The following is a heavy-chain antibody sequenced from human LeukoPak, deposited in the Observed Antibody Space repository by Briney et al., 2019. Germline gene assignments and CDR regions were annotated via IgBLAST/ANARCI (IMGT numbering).Heavy chain of an antibody. CDR1: GGSISSSSYY. V-gene: IGHV4-39*01. Sequence: SETLSLTCTVSGGSISSSSYYWGWIRQPPGKGLEWIGSIYYSGSTYYNPPLKSRVTISVDTSKNQFSLKLSSVTAADTAVYYCARGFGRVLRYFDWLPAGGPWGQGTLVTVSS. CDR3: ARGFGRVLRYFDWLPAGGP. D-gene: IGHD3-9*01. CDR2: IYYSGST. J-gene: IGHJ5*02.